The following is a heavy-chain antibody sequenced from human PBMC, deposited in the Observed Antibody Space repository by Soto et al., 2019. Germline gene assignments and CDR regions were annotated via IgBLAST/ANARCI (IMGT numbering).Heavy chain of an antibody. CDR3: ARGKGAVAGPRDY. V-gene: IGHV1-8*02. CDR2: ITPNSGNT. CDR1: GYTFTSYG. J-gene: IGHJ4*02. D-gene: IGHD6-19*01. Sequence: ASVKVSCKASGYTFTSYGISWVRQAPGQGLEWMGWITPNSGNTSYAQKLQGRVTMTKNTSISTAYMELSSLRSEDTAVYYCARGKGAVAGPRDYWGQGTLVTVSS.